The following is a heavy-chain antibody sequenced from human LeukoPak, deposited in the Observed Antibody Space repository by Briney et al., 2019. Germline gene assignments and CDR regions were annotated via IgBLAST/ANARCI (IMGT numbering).Heavy chain of an antibody. J-gene: IGHJ6*02. CDR3: AKAGASRKPLYGMDV. D-gene: IGHD1-14*01. CDR2: ISGSGGST. CDR1: GFTFSSYA. Sequence: GGSLRLSCAASGFTFSSYAMSWVRQAPGKGLEWVSAISGSGGSTYYADSVKGRFTISRDNSKNTLYLQMSSLRAEDTAVYYCAKAGASRKPLYGMDVWGQGTTVTVSS. V-gene: IGHV3-23*01.